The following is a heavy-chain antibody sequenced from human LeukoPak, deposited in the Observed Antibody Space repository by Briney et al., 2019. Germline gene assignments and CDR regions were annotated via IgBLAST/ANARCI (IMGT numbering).Heavy chain of an antibody. CDR3: ARVGYSGTWYLDY. D-gene: IGHD6-13*01. Sequence: PGGSLRLSCAASGFTFSSYEMNWVRKAPGKGLEWFSYISSSGNIIYYADSVKGRFTISRDNAKNSLYLQMNSLRAEDTAVYYCARVGYSGTWYLDYWGQGTLVTVSS. J-gene: IGHJ4*02. V-gene: IGHV3-48*03. CDR1: GFTFSSYE. CDR2: ISSSGNII.